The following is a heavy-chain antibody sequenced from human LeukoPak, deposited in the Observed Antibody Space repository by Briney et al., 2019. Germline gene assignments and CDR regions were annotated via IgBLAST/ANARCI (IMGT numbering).Heavy chain of an antibody. Sequence: SQTLSLTCTVSGGSISSGDYYRSWIRQPPGKGLEWIGYICYNGNTYYNPSLKSRVTMSLDTSKNQILLKLSSVTAADTAVYYCARERSGSYPFDYWGQGTLVTASS. CDR2: ICYNGNT. J-gene: IGHJ4*02. D-gene: IGHD1-26*01. CDR3: ARERSGSYPFDY. V-gene: IGHV4-30-4*08. CDR1: GGSISSGDYY.